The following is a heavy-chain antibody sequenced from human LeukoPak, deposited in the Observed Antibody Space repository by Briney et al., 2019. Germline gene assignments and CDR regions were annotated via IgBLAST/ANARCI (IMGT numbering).Heavy chain of an antibody. Sequence: GGSLRLSCAASRFTFSGYAMHWVRQAPGKGLEWVAVISYDGSNENYVDSVKGRFTISRDNSKNMLYLQMNSLRAEDTAVYYCAKAAHYGDPDYYYYYMEVWGKGTTVTVSS. J-gene: IGHJ6*03. CDR1: RFTFSGYA. CDR3: AKAAHYGDPDYYYYYMEV. D-gene: IGHD4-17*01. CDR2: ISYDGSNE. V-gene: IGHV3-30*18.